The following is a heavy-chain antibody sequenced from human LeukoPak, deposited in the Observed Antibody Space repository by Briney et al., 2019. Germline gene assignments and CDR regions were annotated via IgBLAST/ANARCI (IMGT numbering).Heavy chain of an antibody. CDR1: GGSISSYY. D-gene: IGHD3-10*02. Sequence: SETLSLTCTVSGGSISSYYWSWIRQPPGKGLEWIGYIYYSGSTNYNPSLKSRVTISVDTSKNQFSLKLSSVTAADTAVYYCARLGRGYVTSAYYFDYWGQGTLVTVSS. V-gene: IGHV4-59*01. CDR2: IYYSGST. CDR3: ARLGRGYVTSAYYFDY. J-gene: IGHJ4*02.